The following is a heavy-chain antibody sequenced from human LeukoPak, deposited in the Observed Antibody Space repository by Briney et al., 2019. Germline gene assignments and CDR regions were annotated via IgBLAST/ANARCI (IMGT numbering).Heavy chain of an antibody. V-gene: IGHV4-59*01. Sequence: SETLSLTCTVSGXSISGYYGSWIRQPPGKGLEWIGYIYYSGSTNYNPSLKSRVTISLDTSKNQFSLKLSSVTAADTAVYSCARAGPGYCSGSSCFDYWGQGTLVTVSS. CDR1: GXSISGYY. D-gene: IGHD2-15*01. CDR3: ARAGPGYCSGSSCFDY. J-gene: IGHJ4*02. CDR2: IYYSGST.